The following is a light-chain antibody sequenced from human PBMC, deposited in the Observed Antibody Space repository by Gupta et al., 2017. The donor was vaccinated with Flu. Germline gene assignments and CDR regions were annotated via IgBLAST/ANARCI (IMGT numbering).Light chain of an antibody. CDR1: QSVSTY. J-gene: IGKJ2*01. CDR3: QPGSI. Sequence: EIVLTQSPVTLSLSPGERATLSCRASQSVSTYLAWDQHKPGQAHRLLIYGASNRATGIPDRLSGNGSVTDFARPLVSIESDDCGGDDGQPGSIFGQGTKVDIK. CDR2: GAS. V-gene: IGKV3-11*01.